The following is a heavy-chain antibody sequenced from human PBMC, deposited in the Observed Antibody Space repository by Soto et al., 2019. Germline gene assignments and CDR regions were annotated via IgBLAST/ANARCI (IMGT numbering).Heavy chain of an antibody. Sequence: ASVKVSCKASGYTFTGYYMHWVRQAPGQGLEWMGWINPNSGGTNYAQKFQGRATMTRDTSISTAYMELSRLRSDDTAVYYCARAYYYGSGGGWFDPWGQGTLVTVSS. V-gene: IGHV1-2*02. CDR2: INPNSGGT. D-gene: IGHD3-10*01. CDR3: ARAYYYGSGGGWFDP. CDR1: GYTFTGYY. J-gene: IGHJ5*02.